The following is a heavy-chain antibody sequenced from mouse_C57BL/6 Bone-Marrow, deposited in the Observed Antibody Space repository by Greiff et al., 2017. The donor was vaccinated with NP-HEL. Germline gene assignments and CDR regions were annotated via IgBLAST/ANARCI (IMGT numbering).Heavy chain of an antibody. CDR3: ARPHYYGSSYYAMDY. CDR1: GFTFSDYY. D-gene: IGHD1-1*01. V-gene: IGHV5-12*01. Sequence: EVKLVESGGGLVQPGGSLKLSCAASGFTFSDYYMYWVRQTPEKRLEWVAYISTGGGSTYYPDTVKGRSTISRDNAKNTLYLQMSRLKSEDTAMYYCARPHYYGSSYYAMDYWGQGTAVTVSS. J-gene: IGHJ4*01. CDR2: ISTGGGST.